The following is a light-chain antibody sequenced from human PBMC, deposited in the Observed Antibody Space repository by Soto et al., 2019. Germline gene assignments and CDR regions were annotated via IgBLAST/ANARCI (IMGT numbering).Light chain of an antibody. CDR2: AAS. Sequence: DIPVTQSPSSVSASVGDRVIITCRASQDISSRLAWYQQKPGKAPRLLIFAASRLQSGVPSRFSGSGAGTNFSLAISSLQPEDSAAYYCQQANSFPWAFGQGTKVEIK. CDR1: QDISSR. CDR3: QQANSFPWA. J-gene: IGKJ1*01. V-gene: IGKV1-12*01.